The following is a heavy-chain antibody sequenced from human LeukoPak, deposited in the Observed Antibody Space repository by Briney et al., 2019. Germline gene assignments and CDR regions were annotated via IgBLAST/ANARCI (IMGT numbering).Heavy chain of an antibody. J-gene: IGHJ4*02. CDR1: GYTFTSYD. V-gene: IGHV1-8*03. CDR3: ARHGFSYGSDY. Sequence: ASVKVSCKASGYTFTSYDINWVRQATGQGLEWMGWMNPNSGNTGYAQKVQGRVTITRNTSISTAYMELSSLRSEDTAVYYCARHGFSYGSDYWGQGTLVTVSS. CDR2: MNPNSGNT. D-gene: IGHD5-18*01.